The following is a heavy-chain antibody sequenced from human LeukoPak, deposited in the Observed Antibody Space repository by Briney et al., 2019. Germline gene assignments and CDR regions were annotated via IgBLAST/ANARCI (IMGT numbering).Heavy chain of an antibody. V-gene: IGHV1-8*01. Sequence: ASVTVSCKASGHTFNDHDINWVRQAPGQGLEWLGRMNPNSGNAAYAQNLQGRVTMTWDSPTNTAFLEVIALRSDDTAVYFCAKSSGDYFFDYWGQGTLVTVSS. CDR3: AKSSGDYFFDY. D-gene: IGHD3-22*01. CDR2: MNPNSGNA. CDR1: GHTFNDHD. J-gene: IGHJ4*02.